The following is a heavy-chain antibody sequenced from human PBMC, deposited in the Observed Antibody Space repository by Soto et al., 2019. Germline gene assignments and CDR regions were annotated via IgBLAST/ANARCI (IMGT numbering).Heavy chain of an antibody. CDR1: GFTFSSYW. CDR3: ARAYYGDYAYEYYYYMDV. CDR2: IKQDGSEK. Sequence: EVQLVESGGGLVQPGGSLRLSCAASGFTFSSYWMSWVRQAPGKGLEWVANIKQDGSEKYYVDSVKGRFTISRDNAKNSLSLHMNSLRAEDTAVYYCARAYYGDYAYEYYYYMDVWGKGTTVTVSS. D-gene: IGHD4-17*01. J-gene: IGHJ6*03. V-gene: IGHV3-7*01.